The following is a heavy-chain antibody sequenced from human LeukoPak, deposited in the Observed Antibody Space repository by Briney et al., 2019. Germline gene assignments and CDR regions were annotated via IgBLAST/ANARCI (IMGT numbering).Heavy chain of an antibody. CDR2: IYHSGST. CDR1: GGSISSGGYY. J-gene: IGHJ3*02. Sequence: PSETLSLTCTVSGGSISSGGYYWSWIRQPPGKGLEWIGYIYHSGSTYYNPSLKSRVTISVDTSKNQFSLKLSSVTAADTAVYYCARASVEMATIIPIPDAFDIWGQGTMVTVSS. V-gene: IGHV4-30-2*05. CDR3: ARASVEMATIIPIPDAFDI. D-gene: IGHD5-24*01.